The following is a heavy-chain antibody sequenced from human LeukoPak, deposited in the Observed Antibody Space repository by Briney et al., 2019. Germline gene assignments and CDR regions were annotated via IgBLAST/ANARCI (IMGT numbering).Heavy chain of an antibody. Sequence: SETLSLTCTVSGGSISSGGYYWSWIRQHPGKGLEWIGYIYYSGSTYYNPSLKSRVTISVDTSKNQFSLKLSSVTAADTAVYYCARSSSTSFNWFDPWGQEPWSPSPQ. V-gene: IGHV4-31*03. D-gene: IGHD2-2*01. CDR1: GGSISSGGYY. J-gene: IGHJ5*02. CDR2: IYYSGST. CDR3: ARSSSTSFNWFDP.